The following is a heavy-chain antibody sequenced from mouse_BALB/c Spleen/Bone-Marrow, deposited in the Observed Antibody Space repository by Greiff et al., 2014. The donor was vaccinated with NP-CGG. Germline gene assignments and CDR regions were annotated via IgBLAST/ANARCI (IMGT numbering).Heavy chain of an antibody. V-gene: IGHV1S81*02. Sequence: VQLQQPGAELVKPGASVELSCKASGYTFTSYYMYWVKQRPGQGLEWIGEINPSNGGTNFNEKFKSKATLTVDKSSSTAYMQLSSLTSEDSAVYYCTRGGYPYAMDYWGQGTSVTVSS. D-gene: IGHD2-2*01. CDR1: GYTFTSYY. CDR2: INPSNGGT. CDR3: TRGGYPYAMDY. J-gene: IGHJ4*01.